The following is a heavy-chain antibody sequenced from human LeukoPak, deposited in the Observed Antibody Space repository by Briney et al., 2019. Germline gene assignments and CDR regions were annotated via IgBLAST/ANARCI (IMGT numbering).Heavy chain of an antibody. J-gene: IGHJ3*02. CDR1: GYTFTSYY. CDR3: ARPVCSSTSCQSGAFDI. V-gene: IGHV1-46*01. D-gene: IGHD2-2*01. CDR2: INPSGGST. Sequence: GASVKVSCKASGYTFTSYYVHWVRQAPGQGLEWMGIINPSGGSTSYAQKFQGRVTMTRDTSTSTVYMELSSLRSEDTAVYYCARPVCSSTSCQSGAFDIWGQGTMVTVSS.